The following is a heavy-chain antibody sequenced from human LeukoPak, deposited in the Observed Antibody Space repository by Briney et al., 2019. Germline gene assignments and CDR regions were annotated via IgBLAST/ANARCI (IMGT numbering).Heavy chain of an antibody. CDR3: ARVRVDVVRGARYAMDV. D-gene: IGHD3-10*01. J-gene: IGHJ6*04. CDR2: INHSGST. Sequence: SETLSLTCAVYGESFSGFYWSWIRQPPGRGLEWIGEINHSGSTNYNPSLKSRVTISVDTSKNQFSLKLSSVTAADTAVYYCARVRVDVVRGARYAMDVWGKGTTVIVSS. CDR1: GESFSGFY. V-gene: IGHV4-34*01.